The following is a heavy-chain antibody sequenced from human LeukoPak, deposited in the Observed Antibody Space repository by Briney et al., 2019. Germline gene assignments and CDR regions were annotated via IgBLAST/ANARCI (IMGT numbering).Heavy chain of an antibody. CDR3: AREYYDSSGYYLGPISY. J-gene: IGHJ4*02. CDR2: ISYDGSNK. Sequence: PGGSLRLSCAASGFTFSSYAMHWVRQAPGKGLEWVAVISYDGSNKYYADSVKGRFTISRDNSKNTLYLQMNSLRAGDTAVYYCAREYYDSSGYYLGPISYWGQGTLVTVSS. V-gene: IGHV3-30-3*01. CDR1: GFTFSSYA. D-gene: IGHD3-22*01.